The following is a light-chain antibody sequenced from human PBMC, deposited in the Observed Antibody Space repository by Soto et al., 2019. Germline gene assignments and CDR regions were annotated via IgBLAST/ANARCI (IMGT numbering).Light chain of an antibody. CDR3: QQYGGSPRT. J-gene: IGKJ1*01. CDR1: QSVTTQ. V-gene: IGKV3-20*01. Sequence: IVVTQSPGTLSLSPGETATLSCRASQSVTTQLAWYQQKPGQAPRLIIHGASSRATGIPDRISGSGSGTDLTITISRLQPEDFEVYYCQQYGGSPRTFGQGTKLDIK. CDR2: GAS.